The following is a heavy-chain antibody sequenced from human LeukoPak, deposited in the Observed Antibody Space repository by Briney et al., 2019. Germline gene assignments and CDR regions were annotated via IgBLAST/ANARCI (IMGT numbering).Heavy chain of an antibody. D-gene: IGHD3-22*01. Sequence: GGSLRLSCAASGFTFDDYGMSWVRQAPGKGLEWVSGINWNGGSTGYADSVKGRFTISRDNAKNSLYLQMNSLRAEDTALYYCARENYYDSSGYCFDYWGQGTLVTVSS. CDR1: GFTFDDYG. J-gene: IGHJ4*02. V-gene: IGHV3-20*04. CDR2: INWNGGST. CDR3: ARENYYDSSGYCFDY.